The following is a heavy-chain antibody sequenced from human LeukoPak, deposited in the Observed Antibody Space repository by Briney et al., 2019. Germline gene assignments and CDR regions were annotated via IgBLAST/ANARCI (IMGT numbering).Heavy chain of an antibody. CDR3: ARWGIAVAGTGDY. CDR1: GGSFSGYY. Sequence: SETLSLTCAVYGGSFSGYYWSWIRQPPGKGPEWIGEINHSGSTNYNPSLKSRVSISVDTSKNQFSLKLSSVTAADTAVYYCARWGIAVAGTGDYWGQGTLVTVSS. J-gene: IGHJ4*02. D-gene: IGHD6-19*01. CDR2: INHSGST. V-gene: IGHV4-34*01.